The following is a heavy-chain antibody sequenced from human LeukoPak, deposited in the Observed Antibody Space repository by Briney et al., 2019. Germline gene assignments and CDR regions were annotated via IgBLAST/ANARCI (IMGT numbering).Heavy chain of an antibody. Sequence: SETLSLTCTVSGGSISSSSYYWGWIRQPPGKGLEWIGSIYYSGSTYYNPSLKSRVTISVDTSKNQFSLKLSSVTAADTAVYYCARDRGLRSFDYWGQGTLVTVSS. CDR2: IYYSGST. D-gene: IGHD5-12*01. V-gene: IGHV4-39*07. J-gene: IGHJ4*02. CDR3: ARDRGLRSFDY. CDR1: GGSISSSSYY.